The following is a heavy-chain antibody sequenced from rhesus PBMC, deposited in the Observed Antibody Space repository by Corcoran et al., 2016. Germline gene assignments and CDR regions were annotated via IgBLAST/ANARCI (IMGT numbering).Heavy chain of an antibody. Sequence: QLQLQESGPGLVKPSETLSVTCAVSGGSISSSYWSWIRQAPGKGLEWIGYIYGSGSSTNYNPTLKSTCTLSVETSKNQLFLRLRSVTAADTAVYYCASGYCSGGVCYEGLDGLDSWGQGVVVTVSS. J-gene: IGHJ6*01. V-gene: IGHV4-169*02. CDR3: ASGYCSGGVCYEGLDGLDS. CDR1: GGSISSSY. CDR2: IYGSGSST. D-gene: IGHD2-8*01.